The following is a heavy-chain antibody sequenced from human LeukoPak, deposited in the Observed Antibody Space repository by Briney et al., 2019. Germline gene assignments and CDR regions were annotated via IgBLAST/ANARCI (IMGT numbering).Heavy chain of an antibody. V-gene: IGHV1-18*01. CDR1: GYTFTSHGYTFTSHG. Sequence: ASVKVSCKASGYTFTSHGYTFTSHGISWVRQAPGQGLEWMGWISGYNSNTNYARKFQGRVTMTTDTSTSTAYMELRNLRSDDTAVYYCAREDYYDSTGSDYWGQGTLVTVSS. CDR3: AREDYYDSTGSDY. CDR2: ISGYNSNT. J-gene: IGHJ4*02. D-gene: IGHD3-22*01.